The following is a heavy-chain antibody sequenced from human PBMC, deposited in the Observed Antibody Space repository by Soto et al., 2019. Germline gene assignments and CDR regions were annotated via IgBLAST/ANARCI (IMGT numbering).Heavy chain of an antibody. CDR1: GGSISSSSYY. Sequence: QLQLQESGPGLVKPSETLSLTCTVSGGSISSSSYYWGWIRQPPGKGLEWIGSIYYSGSTYYNPSLKSRLTISVDTSKNQCSLKLSSVTAADTAVYYCARQEVTTFGYFDYWGQGTLVTVSS. D-gene: IGHD4-17*01. J-gene: IGHJ4*02. CDR2: IYYSGST. V-gene: IGHV4-39*01. CDR3: ARQEVTTFGYFDY.